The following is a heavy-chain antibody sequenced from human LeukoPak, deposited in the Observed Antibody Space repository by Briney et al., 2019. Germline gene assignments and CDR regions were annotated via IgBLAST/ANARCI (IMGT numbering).Heavy chain of an antibody. CDR3: ARDLVSPGYCSGGSCYSFDY. CDR2: XGXT. V-gene: IGHV1-18*01. J-gene: IGHJ4*02. Sequence: XGXTNYAQKLQGRVTMTTDTSTSTAYMGLRSLRSDDTAVYYCARDLVSPGYCSGGSCYSFDYWSQGTLVTVSS. D-gene: IGHD2-15*01.